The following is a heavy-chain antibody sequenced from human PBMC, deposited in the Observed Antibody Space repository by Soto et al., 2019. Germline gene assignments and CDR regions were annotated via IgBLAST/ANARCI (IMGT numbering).Heavy chain of an antibody. D-gene: IGHD2-2*02. J-gene: IGHJ4*02. CDR3: ARVPSEGYCSSTSCYNPLDYFDY. CDR2: ISAYNGNT. Sequence: ASVKVSCKASGYTFTSYGISWVRQAPGQGLEWRGWISAYNGNTNYAQKLQGRVTMTTDTSTSTAYMELRSLRSDDTAVYYCARVPSEGYCSSTSCYNPLDYFDYWGQGTLVTVSS. CDR1: GYTFTSYG. V-gene: IGHV1-18*04.